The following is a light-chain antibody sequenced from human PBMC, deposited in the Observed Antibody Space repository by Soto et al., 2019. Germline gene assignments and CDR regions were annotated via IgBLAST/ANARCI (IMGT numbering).Light chain of an antibody. CDR1: QSVSSSY. V-gene: IGKV3-20*01. CDR2: GVS. Sequence: EIVLTQSPGTLSLSPGERATLSCRASQSVSSSYLAWFQQKPGQSPRLLIYGVSSRATGIPARFSGSGSGADFTLTISRLEPEDFALYYCQHYGSSPWTFGQGTKVEI. J-gene: IGKJ1*01. CDR3: QHYGSSPWT.